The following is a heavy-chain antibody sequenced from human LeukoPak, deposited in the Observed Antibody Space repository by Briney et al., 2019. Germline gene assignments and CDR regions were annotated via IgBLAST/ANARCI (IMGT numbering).Heavy chain of an antibody. V-gene: IGHV3-23*01. D-gene: IGHD6-19*01. CDR1: GFTFSSYA. CDR2: ISGSGGTT. J-gene: IGHJ4*01. CDR3: AKGIYSSGWSYFDY. Sequence: GGSLRLSCAASGFTFSSYAMTWVRQAPGKGLEWVSAISGSGGTTYYADSVKGRFTISRDNSKNTLYLQMNTLRAEDSALYYCAKGIYSSGWSYFDYWGHGTLVTVSS.